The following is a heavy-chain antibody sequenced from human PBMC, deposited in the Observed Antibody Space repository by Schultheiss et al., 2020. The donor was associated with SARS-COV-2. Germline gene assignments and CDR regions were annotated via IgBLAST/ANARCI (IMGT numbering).Heavy chain of an antibody. J-gene: IGHJ6*02. D-gene: IGHD5-12*01. V-gene: IGHV3-21*01. Sequence: GGSLRLSCAASGFTVSSNYMSWVRQAPGKGLEWVSAISGSGGSTYYADSLKGRFTISRDNAKNSLFLQMNSLRAEDTAVYYCARAGNSGYDSGYYYGMDVWGQGTTVTVSS. CDR2: ISGSGGST. CDR3: ARAGNSGYDSGYYYGMDV. CDR1: GFTVSSNY.